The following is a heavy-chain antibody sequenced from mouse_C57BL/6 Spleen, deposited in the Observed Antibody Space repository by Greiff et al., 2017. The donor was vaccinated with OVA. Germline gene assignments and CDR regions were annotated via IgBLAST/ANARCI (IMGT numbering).Heavy chain of an antibody. CDR3: AREGGSSAFAY. Sequence: VQLQQPGAELVKPGASVKLSCKASGYTFTSYWMHWVKQRPGQGLEWIGMIHPNSGSTNYNEKFKSKATLTVDKSSSTAYMQLSSLTSEDSAVYYCAREGGSSAFAYWGQGTLVTVSA. CDR2: IHPNSGST. J-gene: IGHJ3*01. V-gene: IGHV1-64*01. CDR1: GYTFTSYW. D-gene: IGHD1-1*01.